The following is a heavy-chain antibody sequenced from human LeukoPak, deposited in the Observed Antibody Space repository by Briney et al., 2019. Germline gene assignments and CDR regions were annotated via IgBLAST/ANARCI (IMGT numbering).Heavy chain of an antibody. Sequence: GGSLRLSCAVSGFTFQSYAMHWVRQAPGKGLEGVAVISYDGTNKYYADSVKGRFNISRDNTKNTLYLQVSSLRVEDTAVYYCARDAILTGTEYYFDYWGQGTLVTVSS. CDR2: ISYDGTNK. D-gene: IGHD3-9*01. CDR1: GFTFQSYA. J-gene: IGHJ4*02. V-gene: IGHV3-30*04. CDR3: ARDAILTGTEYYFDY.